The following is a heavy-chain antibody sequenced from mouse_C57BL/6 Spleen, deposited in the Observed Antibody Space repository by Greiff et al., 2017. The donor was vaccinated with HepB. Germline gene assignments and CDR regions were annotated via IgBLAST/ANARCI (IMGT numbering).Heavy chain of an antibody. J-gene: IGHJ4*01. V-gene: IGHV1-50*01. CDR2: IDPSDSYT. CDR1: GYTFTSYW. CDR3: ARLCYDYDGRSENAMDY. D-gene: IGHD2-4*01. Sequence: VQLQQPGAELVKPGASVKLSCKASGYTFTSYWMQWVKQRPGQGLEWIGEIDPSDSYTNYNQKFKGKATLTVDTSSSTAYMQLSSLTSEDSAVYYCARLCYDYDGRSENAMDYWGQGTSVTVSS.